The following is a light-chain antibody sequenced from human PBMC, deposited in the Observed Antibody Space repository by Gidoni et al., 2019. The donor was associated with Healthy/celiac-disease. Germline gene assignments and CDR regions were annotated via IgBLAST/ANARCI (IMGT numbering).Light chain of an antibody. Sequence: DIQMTQSPSSLSASVGDRVTITCRASQSISSYLNWYQQKLGKAPKLLIYAASSLQSGVPSRFSCSGSGTDFTLTISSLQPEDFATYYCQQSYSTLWTFXQXTKVEIK. CDR2: AAS. J-gene: IGKJ1*01. CDR3: QQSYSTLWT. CDR1: QSISSY. V-gene: IGKV1-39*01.